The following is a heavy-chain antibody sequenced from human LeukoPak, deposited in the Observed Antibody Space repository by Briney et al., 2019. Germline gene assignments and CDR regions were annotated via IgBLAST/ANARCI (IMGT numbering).Heavy chain of an antibody. J-gene: IGHJ4*02. D-gene: IGHD3-16*01. CDR1: GGSISSSSYY. CDR2: IYYSGST. V-gene: IGHV4-39*02. CDR3: ARDGLRLGEFDVLTN. Sequence: PSETLSLTCTVSGGSISSSSYYWGWIRQPPGKGLEWIGSIYYSGSTYYNPSLKSRVTISVDTSKNQFSLKLSSVTAADTAVYYCARDGLRLGEFDVLTNWGQGTLVTVSS.